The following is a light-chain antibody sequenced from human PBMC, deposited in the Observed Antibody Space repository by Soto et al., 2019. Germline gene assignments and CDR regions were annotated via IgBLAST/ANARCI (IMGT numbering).Light chain of an antibody. V-gene: IGKV1-33*01. J-gene: IGKJ3*01. CDR2: DAS. CDR1: QDIRNH. Sequence: DIQLTQSPSSLSASVGDRVTITCQASQDIRNHLNWYQQKPGKAPNLLIYDASDLETGVPSRFSGGGSGTFFSFTIISLQPEDIATYYCHKHDGVPLFGPGTKVEIK. CDR3: HKHDGVPL.